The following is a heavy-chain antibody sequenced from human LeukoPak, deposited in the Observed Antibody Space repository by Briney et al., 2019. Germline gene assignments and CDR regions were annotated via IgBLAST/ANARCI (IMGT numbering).Heavy chain of an antibody. J-gene: IGHJ4*02. CDR1: GGSISSGGYY. CDR3: ARTPPMVTLYYFDY. CDR2: IYYSGST. V-gene: IGHV4-31*03. Sequence: PSETLSLTCTVSGGSISSGGYYWSWIRQHPGKGLEWIGYIYYSGSTYYNPSLKSRVTISVDTSKNQFSLKLSSVTAADTAVYYCARTPPMVTLYYFDYWGQGTLVTVSS. D-gene: IGHD5-18*01.